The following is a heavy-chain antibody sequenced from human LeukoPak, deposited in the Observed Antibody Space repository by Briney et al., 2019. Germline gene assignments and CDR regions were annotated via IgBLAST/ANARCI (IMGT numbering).Heavy chain of an antibody. D-gene: IGHD1-26*01. Sequence: PSETLSLTCTVSGGSVSSSSYYWGWIRQPPGKGLEWIGRIYYSGTTYYNPSLKSRVTMSVDMSKNQFSLKLSSVTAADTAVFYCARAPLSISATLWEAWGQGTLVTVSS. CDR2: IYYSGTT. J-gene: IGHJ4*02. CDR1: GGSVSSSSYY. CDR3: ARAPLSISATLWEA. V-gene: IGHV4-39*07.